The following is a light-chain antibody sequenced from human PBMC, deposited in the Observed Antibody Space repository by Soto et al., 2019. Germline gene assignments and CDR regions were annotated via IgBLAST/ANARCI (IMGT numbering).Light chain of an antibody. J-gene: IGKJ1*01. Sequence: EIVLTQSPITLSLSPGDRATLSCRASQTVSSSYLAWDQQKPGQAPRLLLYGASTRAAGIPDRFSGSGSGTDFTLTISRLEPEDFAVYYCQQYGRSPPVKFGQGTKVDIK. CDR3: QQYGRSPPVK. CDR1: QTVSSSY. CDR2: GAS. V-gene: IGKV3-20*01.